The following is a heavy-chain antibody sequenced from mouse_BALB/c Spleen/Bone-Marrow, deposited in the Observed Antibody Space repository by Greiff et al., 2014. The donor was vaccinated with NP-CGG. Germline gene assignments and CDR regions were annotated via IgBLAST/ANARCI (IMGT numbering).Heavy chain of an antibody. Sequence: VKLMESGAELVRPGASVKLSCKTSGYIFTSYWIHWVKQRSGQGLEWIARICPGSGSTYYNEKFEGKATLTADKSSSTAYMQLSSLKSEDSAVYFCASGVTTGWFVYWGQGTLVTVSA. CDR3: ASGVTTGWFVY. D-gene: IGHD2-2*01. J-gene: IGHJ3*01. CDR1: GYIFTSYW. V-gene: IGHV1-76*01. CDR2: ICPGSGST.